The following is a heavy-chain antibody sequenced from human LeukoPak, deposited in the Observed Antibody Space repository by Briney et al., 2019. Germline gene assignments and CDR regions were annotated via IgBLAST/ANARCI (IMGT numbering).Heavy chain of an antibody. CDR2: IYPGDSDT. CDR1: GYSFTSYW. CDR3: AGLFSPQQLVPYYFDY. D-gene: IGHD6-13*01. Sequence: GESLKISCKGSGYSFTSYWIGWVRQMPGKGLEWMGIIYPGDSDTRYSPSFQGQVTISADKSISTAYLQWSSLKASDTAMYYCAGLFSPQQLVPYYFDYWGQGTLVTVSS. V-gene: IGHV5-51*01. J-gene: IGHJ4*02.